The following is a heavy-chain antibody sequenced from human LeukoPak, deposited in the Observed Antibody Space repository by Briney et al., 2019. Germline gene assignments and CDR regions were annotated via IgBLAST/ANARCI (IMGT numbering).Heavy chain of an antibody. Sequence: GGSLRLSCAASGFTFSSYSMNWVRQAPGKGLEWVSSISSSSSYIYYADSVTGRFTISRDNAKNSLYLQMNSLRAEDTAVYYCARDGGSSWYPWANYYGMDVWGQGTTVTVSS. CDR3: ARDGGSSWYPWANYYGMDV. V-gene: IGHV3-21*01. CDR2: ISSSSSYI. J-gene: IGHJ6*02. D-gene: IGHD6-13*01. CDR1: GFTFSSYS.